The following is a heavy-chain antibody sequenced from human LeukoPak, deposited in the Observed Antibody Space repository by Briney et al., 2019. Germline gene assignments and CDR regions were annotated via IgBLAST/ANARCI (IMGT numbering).Heavy chain of an antibody. Sequence: ASVKVSCKASGYTFTAYYIHWMRRAPGQGLEWMGWINPNTDDTNYEQKFQGRVTMTRDTSISTLYMELSRLTSDDTAIYYCTRGPSSGSFDYWGQGTLVTVSS. CDR3: TRGPSSGSFDY. CDR2: INPNTDDT. D-gene: IGHD1-26*01. J-gene: IGHJ4*02. V-gene: IGHV1-2*02. CDR1: GYTFTAYY.